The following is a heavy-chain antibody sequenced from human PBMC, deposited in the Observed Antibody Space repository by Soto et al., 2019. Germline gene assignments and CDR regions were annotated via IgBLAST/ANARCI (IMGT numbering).Heavy chain of an antibody. Sequence: QVQLVQSGAEVKKPGSSVKVSCKASGGTFSSYAISWVRQAPGQGLEWMGGIIPIFGTANYAQKFQGRVTITADKSTSTAYMELSSLRSEDTAVYYCARDGCSSTSCYYWGAFDIWGQGTMVTVSS. CDR2: IIPIFGTA. V-gene: IGHV1-69*06. CDR3: ARDGCSSTSCYYWGAFDI. D-gene: IGHD2-2*01. J-gene: IGHJ3*02. CDR1: GGTFSSYA.